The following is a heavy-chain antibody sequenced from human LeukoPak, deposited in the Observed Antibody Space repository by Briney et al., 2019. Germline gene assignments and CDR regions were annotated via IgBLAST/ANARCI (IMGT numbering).Heavy chain of an antibody. Sequence: GESLKISCKGSGYSFTTYWIGWVRQMPGKGLEWMGIIYPGDSDTRCSPSFQGQVTISADKSISTAYLQWSSLKASDTAMYYCARQRYCSSGSCRGMDVWGQGTTVTVSS. CDR2: IYPGDSDT. CDR3: ARQRYCSSGSCRGMDV. V-gene: IGHV5-51*01. CDR1: GYSFTTYW. J-gene: IGHJ6*02. D-gene: IGHD2-15*01.